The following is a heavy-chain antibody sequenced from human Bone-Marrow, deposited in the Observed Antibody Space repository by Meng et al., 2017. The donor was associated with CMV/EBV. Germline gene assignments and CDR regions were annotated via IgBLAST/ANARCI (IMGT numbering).Heavy chain of an antibody. D-gene: IGHD3-10*01. CDR2: INPNSGGT. J-gene: IGHJ4*02. Sequence: ASVKVSCKASGYTFTDNYIYWVRQAPGQGLEWMGWINPNSGGTNYAQKFQGRVTMTRDTSISTAYMELSRLRSDDTAVYYCARVYYYGSGDYWGQGKLGNVAS. V-gene: IGHV1-2*02. CDR1: GYTFTDNY. CDR3: ARVYYYGSGDY.